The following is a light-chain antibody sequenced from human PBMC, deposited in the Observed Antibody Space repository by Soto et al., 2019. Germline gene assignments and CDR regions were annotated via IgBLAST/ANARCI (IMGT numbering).Light chain of an antibody. J-gene: IGKJ1*01. CDR3: QQSYNTPQT. V-gene: IGKV1-39*01. CDR2: DTS. Sequence: DIQMTQSPSSLSASVGDRVTITCRASQSISSYLNWYRQKSGKAPELLIYDTSTLVSGVPPRFTGSGSGTGFTLTITSLQPEDSATYYCQQSYNTPQTFGQGTKV. CDR1: QSISSY.